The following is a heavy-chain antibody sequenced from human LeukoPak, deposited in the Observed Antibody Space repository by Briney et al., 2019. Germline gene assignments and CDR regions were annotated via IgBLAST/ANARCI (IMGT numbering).Heavy chain of an antibody. Sequence: GGSLRLSCAASGFTFSSYSMNWVRQAPGKGLEWVSSISSSSSYIYCADSVKGRFTISRDNAKNSLYLQMNSLRAEDTAVYYCARVNSYYGMDVWGQGTTVTVSS. CDR3: ARVNSYYGMDV. J-gene: IGHJ6*02. CDR1: GFTFSSYS. CDR2: ISSSSSYI. V-gene: IGHV3-21*01.